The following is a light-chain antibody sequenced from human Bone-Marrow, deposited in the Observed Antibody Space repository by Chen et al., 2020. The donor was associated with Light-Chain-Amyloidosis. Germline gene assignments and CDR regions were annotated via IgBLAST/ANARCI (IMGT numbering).Light chain of an antibody. CDR1: NSGIARNY. CDR2: EDN. J-gene: IGLJ1*01. Sequence: FMLTQPHSVSESPGKTVTISCTRSNSGIARNYVQWYQQRPGSSPVIVIYEDNQRPSGVPDRFSASTDSSAASLTISGLKTEYEADYYCQSNDSSNGNYVFGTGTKVTVL. CDR3: QSNDSSNGNYV. V-gene: IGLV6-57*01.